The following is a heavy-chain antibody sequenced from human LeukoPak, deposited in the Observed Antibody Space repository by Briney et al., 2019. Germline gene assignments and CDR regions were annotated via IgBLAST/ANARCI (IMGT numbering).Heavy chain of an antibody. CDR1: GYTFTDYF. CDR2: IIPNSGGT. Sequence: ASVKVSCKASGYTFTDYFIHWVRQAPGQGLEWMGWIIPNSGGTNYAQKFQGRVTITADKSTSTAYMELSSLRSEDTAVYYCARALSIAALASYYDAFDIWGQGTMVTVSS. CDR3: ARALSIAALASYYDAFDI. V-gene: IGHV1-2*02. D-gene: IGHD6-6*01. J-gene: IGHJ3*02.